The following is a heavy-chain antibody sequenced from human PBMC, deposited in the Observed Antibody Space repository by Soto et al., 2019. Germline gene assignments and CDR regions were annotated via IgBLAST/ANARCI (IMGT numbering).Heavy chain of an antibody. J-gene: IGHJ4*02. Sequence: TGGSLRLSCAASGFTFSSYSMNWVRQAPGKGLEWVSSISSSSSYIYYADTVKGRFTISRDNAKNSLYLQMNSLRAEDTAVYYCARDLASTTIPNYWGQGTLVTVSS. CDR1: GFTFSSYS. V-gene: IGHV3-21*01. CDR2: ISSSSSYI. CDR3: ARDLASTTIPNY. D-gene: IGHD4-17*01.